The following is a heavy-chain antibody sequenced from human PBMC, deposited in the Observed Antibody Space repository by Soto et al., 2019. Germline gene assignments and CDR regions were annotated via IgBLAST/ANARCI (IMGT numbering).Heavy chain of an antibody. Sequence: ASLTVSCKSSGSTFIDSFIHFVRQAPGQGLEWMGCVNPSSGGTNYAQKFQGRVTMTKDTSVSTAYMDLSSLRSDDTAVYYCARGLRWRDLDYWGQGTPVTVSS. CDR1: GSTFIDSF. CDR2: VNPSSGGT. D-gene: IGHD2-21*01. V-gene: IGHV1-2*02. CDR3: ARGLRWRDLDY. J-gene: IGHJ4*02.